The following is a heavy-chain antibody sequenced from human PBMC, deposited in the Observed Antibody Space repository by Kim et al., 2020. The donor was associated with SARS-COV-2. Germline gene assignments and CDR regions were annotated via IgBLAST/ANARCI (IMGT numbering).Heavy chain of an antibody. CDR2: IIPIFGTA. J-gene: IGHJ6*02. CDR3: ARTGGYCSSTSCYAYYYYYGMDV. CDR1: GGTFSSYA. V-gene: IGHV1-69*13. Sequence: SVKVSCKASGGTFSSYAISWVRQAPGQGLEWMGGIIPIFGTANYAQKFQGRVTITADESTSTAYMELSSLRSEDTAVYYCARTGGYCSSTSCYAYYYYYGMDVWGQGTTVTVSS. D-gene: IGHD2-2*01.